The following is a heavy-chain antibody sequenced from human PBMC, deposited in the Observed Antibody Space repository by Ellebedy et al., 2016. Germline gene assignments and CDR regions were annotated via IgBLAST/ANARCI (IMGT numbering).Heavy chain of an antibody. CDR3: ARFTVTTPLDY. J-gene: IGHJ4*02. CDR2: ISYDGSNK. V-gene: IGHV3-30*04. D-gene: IGHD4-17*01. CDR1: GFTFSSYA. Sequence: GGSLRLSCAASGFTFSSYAMHWVRQAPGKGLEWVAVISYDGSNKYYADSVKGRFTISRDNAKNSLYLQMNSLRAEDTAVYYCARFTVTTPLDYWGQGTLVTVSS.